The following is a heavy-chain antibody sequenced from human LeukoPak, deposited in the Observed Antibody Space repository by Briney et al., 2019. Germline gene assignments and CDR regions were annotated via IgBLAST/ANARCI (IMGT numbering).Heavy chain of an antibody. V-gene: IGHV3-30-3*01. CDR3: ARDKPQLRSGRTAGVGAFDI. J-gene: IGHJ3*02. CDR2: ISYDGSNK. Sequence: QAGGSLRLSCVGSGFTSIAYALTWARQAPGKGLEWVAVISYDGSNKYYADSVKGRFTISRDNSKNTLYLQMNSLRAEDTAVYYCARDKPQLRSGRTAGVGAFDIWGQGTMVTVSS. D-gene: IGHD3-3*01. CDR1: GFTSIAYA.